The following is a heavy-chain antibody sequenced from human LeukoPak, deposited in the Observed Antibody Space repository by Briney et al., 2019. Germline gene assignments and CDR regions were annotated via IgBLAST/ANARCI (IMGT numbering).Heavy chain of an antibody. V-gene: IGHV4-39*01. J-gene: IGHJ4*02. D-gene: IGHD5-18*01. CDR1: GGSISSSSYY. CDR3: ARGGPGYSYGFVY. Sequence: PSETLSLTCTVSGGSISSSSYYWGWIRQPPGKGLEWIGSIYYSGSTYYNPSLKSRVTISVDTSKNQFSLKLSSVTAADTAVYYCARGGPGYSYGFVYWGQGTLVTVSS. CDR2: IYYSGST.